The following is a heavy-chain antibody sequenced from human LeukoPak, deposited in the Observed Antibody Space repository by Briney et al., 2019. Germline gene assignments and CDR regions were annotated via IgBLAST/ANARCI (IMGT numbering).Heavy chain of an antibody. CDR1: GFTFSSYA. CDR2: ISYDGSNK. D-gene: IGHD3-22*01. V-gene: IGHV3-30-3*01. J-gene: IGHJ4*02. CDR3: ARDSSPYDSSGYYAS. Sequence: GGSLRLSCAASGFTFSSYAMHWVRQAPGKGLEWVAVISYDGSNKYYADSVKGRFTISSDNSKNTLYLQMNSLRAEDTAVYYCARDSSPYDSSGYYASWGQGTLVTVSS.